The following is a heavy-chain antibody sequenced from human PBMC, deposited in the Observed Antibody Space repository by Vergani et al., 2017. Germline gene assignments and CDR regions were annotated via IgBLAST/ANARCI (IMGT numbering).Heavy chain of an antibody. Sequence: VQLVESGGGLVQPGGSLRLSCAASGFTVSSNYMSWVRQAPGKGLEWVSAISGSGGSTYYADSVKGRFTSSRDNSKNTLYLQMNSLRAEDTAVYYCARDGDSRGWSRGGHYWGQGTLVTVSS. J-gene: IGHJ4*02. CDR2: ISGSGGST. V-gene: IGHV3-23*04. CDR1: GFTVSSNY. CDR3: ARDGDSRGWSRGGHY. D-gene: IGHD6-19*01.